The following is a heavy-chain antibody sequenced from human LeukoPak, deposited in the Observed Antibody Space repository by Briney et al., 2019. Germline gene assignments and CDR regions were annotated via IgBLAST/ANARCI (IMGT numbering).Heavy chain of an antibody. Sequence: GGSLRLSCAASGFTFSNYWMSWVRQTPGKGLEWVSSISSSSSYIYYADSVKGRFTISRDNAKNSLYLQMNRLRAEDTAVYYCARDDGYSSGWHGAHVNWFDPWGQGTLVTVSS. CDR2: ISSSSSYI. CDR3: ARDDGYSSGWHGAHVNWFDP. D-gene: IGHD6-25*01. J-gene: IGHJ5*02. CDR1: GFTFSNYW. V-gene: IGHV3-21*01.